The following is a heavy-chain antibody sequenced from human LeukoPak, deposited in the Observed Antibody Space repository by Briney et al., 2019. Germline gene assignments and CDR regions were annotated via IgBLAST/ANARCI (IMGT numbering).Heavy chain of an antibody. D-gene: IGHD1/OR15-1a*01. CDR3: ARDSGSENNDY. J-gene: IGHJ4*02. CDR1: GHTFTSYA. CDR2: ISAGNGNT. Sequence: ASVKVSCKASGHTFTSYAIHWVRQAPGQRLEWMGWISAGNGNTKYSQNFQGRVTFISNTSATTAFMELSGLRSEDAAVYYCARDSGSENNDYWGQGTLVTVSS. V-gene: IGHV1-3*01.